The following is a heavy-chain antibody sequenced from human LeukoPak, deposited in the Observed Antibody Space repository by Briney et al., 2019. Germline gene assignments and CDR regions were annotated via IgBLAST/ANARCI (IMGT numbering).Heavy chain of an antibody. CDR1: GYTFTSYG. D-gene: IGHD6-13*01. CDR2: ISAYNGNT. V-gene: IGHV1-18*01. Sequence: ASVKVSCKASGYTFTSYGITWVRQAPGQGLEWMGWISAYNGNTNYAQNLQGRVTMTTDTSTSTAYMELRSLRSDGTAVYYCARRAAKGRFDPWGQGTLVTVSS. J-gene: IGHJ5*02. CDR3: ARRAAKGRFDP.